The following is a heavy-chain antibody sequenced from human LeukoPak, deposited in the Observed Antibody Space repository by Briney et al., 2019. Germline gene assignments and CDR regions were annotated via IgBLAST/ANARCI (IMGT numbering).Heavy chain of an antibody. Sequence: GGSLRLSYVASGFSFSSYVMNWVRQAPGTGLEWVSAISGNGGSTYYADSVKGRFTISRDNSKNTLSLQMNSLRAEDTAVYYCAKGIELWLTYFDHWGQGTLVTASS. CDR2: ISGNGGST. J-gene: IGHJ4*02. CDR1: GFSFSSYV. CDR3: AKGIELWLTYFDH. D-gene: IGHD5-18*01. V-gene: IGHV3-23*01.